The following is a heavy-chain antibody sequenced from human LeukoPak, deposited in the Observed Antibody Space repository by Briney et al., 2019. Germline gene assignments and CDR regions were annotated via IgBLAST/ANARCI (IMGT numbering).Heavy chain of an antibody. CDR3: ARDYGIAVAGRVIGDY. Sequence: GRSLRLSCAASGFTFSSYGMHWVRQAPGKGLEWVAVIWYDGSNKYCADSVKGRFTISRDNSKNTLYLQMNSLRAEDTAVYYCARDYGIAVAGRVIGDYWGQGTLVTVSS. J-gene: IGHJ4*02. CDR2: IWYDGSNK. D-gene: IGHD6-19*01. V-gene: IGHV3-33*01. CDR1: GFTFSSYG.